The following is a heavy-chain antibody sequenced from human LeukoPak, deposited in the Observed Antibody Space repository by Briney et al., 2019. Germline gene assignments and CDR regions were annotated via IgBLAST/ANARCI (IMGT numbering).Heavy chain of an antibody. Sequence: PSETLSLTCTVSGASISSSSYYWGWLRQPPGKGLEWVGSIYYSGSTYYNPSLKSRVTISVDTSKNQFSLKLSSVTAADTAVYYCAREADIVVVPAAYNWFDPWGQGTLVTVSS. CDR3: AREADIVVVPAAYNWFDP. CDR2: IYYSGST. D-gene: IGHD2-2*01. J-gene: IGHJ5*02. V-gene: IGHV4-39*07. CDR1: GASISSSSYY.